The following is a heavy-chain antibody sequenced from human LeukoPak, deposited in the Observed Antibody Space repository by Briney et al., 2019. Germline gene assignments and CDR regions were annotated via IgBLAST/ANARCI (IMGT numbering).Heavy chain of an antibody. J-gene: IGHJ4*02. V-gene: IGHV4-59*08. CDR2: IYYSGST. CDR1: GGSISSYY. D-gene: IGHD5-24*01. Sequence: SETLSLTCTVSGGSISSYYWSWIRQPPGKGLEWIGYIYYSGSTNYNPSLKSRVTISVDTSKNQFSLKLSSVTAADTAVYYCARHRGDGYNWYFDYWGQGTLVTVSS. CDR3: ARHRGDGYNWYFDY.